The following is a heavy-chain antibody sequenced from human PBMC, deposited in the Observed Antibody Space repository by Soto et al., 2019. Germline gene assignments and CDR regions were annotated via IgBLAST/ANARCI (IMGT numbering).Heavy chain of an antibody. CDR1: GFTFDDYA. Sequence: EVQLVESGGGLVQPDRSLRLSCAASGFTFDDYAMRWVRQAPGKGLEWVSGISWNSGSIGYADSVKGRFTISRDNAKNSLYLQMNSLRAEDTALYYCAKGYCSGGSCYIDYWGQGTLVTVSS. CDR2: ISWNSGSI. D-gene: IGHD2-15*01. J-gene: IGHJ4*02. V-gene: IGHV3-9*01. CDR3: AKGYCSGGSCYIDY.